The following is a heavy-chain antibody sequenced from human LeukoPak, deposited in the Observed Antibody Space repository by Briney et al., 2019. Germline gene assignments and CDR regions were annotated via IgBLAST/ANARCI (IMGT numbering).Heavy chain of an antibody. V-gene: IGHV4-59*01. Sequence: SETLSLTCTVSGGSISSYYWSWIRQPPGKGLEWIGYIYYSGSTNYNPSLKSRVTISVDTSKNQFSLKLSSVTAADTAVYYCARDSSYYGSEDAFDIWGQGTMVTASS. CDR3: ARDSSYYGSEDAFDI. CDR2: IYYSGST. J-gene: IGHJ3*02. CDR1: GGSISSYY. D-gene: IGHD3-10*01.